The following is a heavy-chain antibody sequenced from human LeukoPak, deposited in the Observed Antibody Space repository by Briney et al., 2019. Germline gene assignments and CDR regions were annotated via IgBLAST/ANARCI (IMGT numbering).Heavy chain of an antibody. CDR3: AKRVGQHALDY. CDR1: GFPFNRFT. CDR2: VTNSGDSA. V-gene: IGHV3-23*01. D-gene: IGHD6-13*01. J-gene: IGHJ4*02. Sequence: TGGSLRLSCAASGFPFNRFTLNWVCQAPGKGLEWVSSVTNSGDSAYYADSVKGRFTISRDNAKNTVYLQMDSLRAGDTAIYYCAKRVGQHALDYWGQGTLVTVSS.